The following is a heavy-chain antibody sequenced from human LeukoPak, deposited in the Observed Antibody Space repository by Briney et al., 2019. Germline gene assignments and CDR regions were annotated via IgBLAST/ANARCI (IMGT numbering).Heavy chain of an antibody. CDR1: GYTFTSYG. D-gene: IGHD3-22*01. J-gene: IGHJ2*01. CDR2: ISAYNGNT. Sequence: ASVKVSCKASGYTFTSYGISWVRQAPGQGLEWMGWISAYNGNTNYAQKLQGRVTMTTDTSTSTAYMELRGLRSDDTAVYYCARDYYDSSGSLYWYFDLWGRGTLVTVSS. CDR3: ARDYYDSSGSLYWYFDL. V-gene: IGHV1-18*01.